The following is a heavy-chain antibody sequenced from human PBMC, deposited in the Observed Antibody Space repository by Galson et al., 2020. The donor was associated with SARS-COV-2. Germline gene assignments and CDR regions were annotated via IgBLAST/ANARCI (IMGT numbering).Heavy chain of an antibody. CDR1: GYTFTTYD. Sequence: ASVKVSCKGSGYTFTTYDINWVRQAAGQGLEWMGWMNPHTGNTGYAQKFQGRVTMTRDTSITTAYMELSSLTFEDTAVYYCSRGRYYDPWGQGTLVTVSS. CDR3: SRGRYYDP. V-gene: IGHV1-8*01. D-gene: IGHD3-10*01. CDR2: MNPHTGNT. J-gene: IGHJ5*02.